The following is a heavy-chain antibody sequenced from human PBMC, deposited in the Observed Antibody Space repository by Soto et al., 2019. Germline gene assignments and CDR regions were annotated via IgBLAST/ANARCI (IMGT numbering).Heavy chain of an antibody. Sequence: QVQLVESGGGVVQPGRSLRLSCAVSGFTVSSYGMHWVRQAPGKGLEGVAVIARDGGNKFYADSVKGRFAISRDNSRNTLFLEMNSLRGDDMAVYYCTGEVASGYWGQGTLVTVSS. CDR3: TGEVASGY. J-gene: IGHJ4*02. CDR2: IARDGGNK. CDR1: GFTVSSYG. V-gene: IGHV3-30*03. D-gene: IGHD2-8*02.